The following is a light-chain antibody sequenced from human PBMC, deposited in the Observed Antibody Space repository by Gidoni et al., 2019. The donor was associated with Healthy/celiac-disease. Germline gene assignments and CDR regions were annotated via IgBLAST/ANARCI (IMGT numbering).Light chain of an antibody. CDR2: LGS. J-gene: IGKJ2*01. Sequence: DIVMTQSPLSLPVTPGEPASISCRSSQSLLHSNGYNYLDWYLQKPGQSPQLLIYLGSNRASGVPDRFSGSGSGTDFTLKISRVEAEDVGVYYCMQALQTPYNVXQGTKLEIK. V-gene: IGKV2-28*01. CDR1: QSLLHSNGYNY. CDR3: MQALQTPYN.